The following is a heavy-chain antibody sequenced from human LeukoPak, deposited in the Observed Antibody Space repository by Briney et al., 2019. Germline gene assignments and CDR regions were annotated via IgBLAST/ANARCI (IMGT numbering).Heavy chain of an antibody. V-gene: IGHV3-48*03. D-gene: IGHD4-11*01. CDR3: ARAHPGDYSDFQFDY. Sequence: GGSLRLSCAASGFTFSSYEMNWVRQAPGKGLEWVSYISSSGSTIYYADSVKGRFTISRDNAKNSLYLQMNSLRAEDTAVYSCARAHPGDYSDFQFDYWGQGTLVTVSS. J-gene: IGHJ4*02. CDR1: GFTFSSYE. CDR2: ISSSGSTI.